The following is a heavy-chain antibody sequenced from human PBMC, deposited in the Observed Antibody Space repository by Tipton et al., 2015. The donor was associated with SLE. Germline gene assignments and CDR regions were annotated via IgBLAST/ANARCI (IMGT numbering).Heavy chain of an antibody. D-gene: IGHD5-18*01. V-gene: IGHV4-39*07. J-gene: IGHJ5*02. Sequence: TLSLTCTVSGGSISSSSYYWGWIRQPPGKGLEWIGSIYYSGSTYYNPSPQSRVTISVDTSKNQFSLKLSSVTAADTAVYYCARGYSYGFNWFDPWGQGTLVTVSS. CDR1: GGSISSSSYY. CDR2: IYYSGST. CDR3: ARGYSYGFNWFDP.